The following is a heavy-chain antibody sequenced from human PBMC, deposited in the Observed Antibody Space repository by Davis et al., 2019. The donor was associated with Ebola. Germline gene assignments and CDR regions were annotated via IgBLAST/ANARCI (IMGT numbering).Heavy chain of an antibody. J-gene: IGHJ3*02. V-gene: IGHV1-46*03. CDR2: INPNDGRT. CDR1: GYTFTNYY. Sequence: AASVKVSCKASGYTFTNYYMHWVRQAPGQGLEWMGMINPNDGRTIYAQKFQGRVTVTRDTSQTTVYMDLSSLRSENTALYYCTTPGGQDSGYDVFDIWGQGTMVTVSS. D-gene: IGHD5-12*01. CDR3: TTPGGQDSGYDVFDI.